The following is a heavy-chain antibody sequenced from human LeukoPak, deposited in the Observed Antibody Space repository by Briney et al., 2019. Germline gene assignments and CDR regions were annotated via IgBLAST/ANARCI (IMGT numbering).Heavy chain of an antibody. CDR2: IYSGGST. D-gene: IGHD3-10*01. J-gene: IGHJ3*02. Sequence: GGSLRLSCAASGFTVSSNFMSWVRQAPGKGLEWVSVIYSGGSTYYGDSVKGRFTISRENSKNTLYLQMNSLRAEDTAVYYCARDRGLLDAFDIWGQGTMVIVSS. CDR3: ARDRGLLDAFDI. V-gene: IGHV3-53*01. CDR1: GFTVSSNF.